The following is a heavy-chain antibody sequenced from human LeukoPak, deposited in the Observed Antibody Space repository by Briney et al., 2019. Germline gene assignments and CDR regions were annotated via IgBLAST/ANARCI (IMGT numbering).Heavy chain of an antibody. CDR1: GYTFTGYY. D-gene: IGHD2-21*01. Sequence: GASVKVSCKASGYTFTGYYMNWVRQAPEQGLEWMGWINPNSGGTIYAQKFQGRVTMTRDTSISTAYMELSRLRSEDTAIYYCARSGMWFSTNDWGQGTLVTVSS. J-gene: IGHJ4*02. CDR2: INPNSGGT. V-gene: IGHV1-2*02. CDR3: ARSGMWFSTND.